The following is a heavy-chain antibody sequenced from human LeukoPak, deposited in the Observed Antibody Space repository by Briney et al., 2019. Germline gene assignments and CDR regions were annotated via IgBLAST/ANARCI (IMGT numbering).Heavy chain of an antibody. V-gene: IGHV3-30-3*01. Sequence: PGGSLRLSCAASGFTFSSYAMHWVRQAPGKGLEWVAVISYDGSNKYYADSVKGRFTISRDNSKNTLYLQMNSLRAEDTAVYYCAKDEREWLIWYFDLWGRGTLVTVS. CDR2: ISYDGSNK. CDR3: AKDEREWLIWYFDL. CDR1: GFTFSSYA. D-gene: IGHD3-3*01. J-gene: IGHJ2*01.